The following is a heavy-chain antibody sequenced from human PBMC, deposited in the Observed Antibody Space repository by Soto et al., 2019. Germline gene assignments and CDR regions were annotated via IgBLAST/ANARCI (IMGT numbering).Heavy chain of an antibody. V-gene: IGHV4-30-4*02. CDR3: ARVIWDIVTLYFLNY. Sequence: SATLSLTCTVSGGSISSGDYYWSWIRQPPGKGLEWIGYIYYICSTYYNPSLKSLVTISEDTSKNQFSLKLSSVSAPDTGVYYCARVIWDIVTLYFLNYWGKGPLVPVSS. D-gene: IGHD2-15*01. CDR1: GGSISSGDYY. J-gene: IGHJ4*02. CDR2: IYYICST.